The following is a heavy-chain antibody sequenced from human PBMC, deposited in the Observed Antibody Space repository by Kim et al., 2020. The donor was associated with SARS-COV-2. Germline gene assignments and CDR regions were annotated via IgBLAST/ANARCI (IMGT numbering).Heavy chain of an antibody. CDR3: ARDREPLWFGELLERPNWFDP. Sequence: GGSLRLSCAASGFTFSSYSMNWVRQAPGKGLEWVSYISSSSSTIYYADSVKGRFTISRDNAKNSLYLQMNSLRDEDTAVYYCARDREPLWFGELLERPNWFDPWGQGTLVTVSS. D-gene: IGHD3-10*01. CDR2: ISSSSSTI. CDR1: GFTFSSYS. J-gene: IGHJ5*02. V-gene: IGHV3-48*02.